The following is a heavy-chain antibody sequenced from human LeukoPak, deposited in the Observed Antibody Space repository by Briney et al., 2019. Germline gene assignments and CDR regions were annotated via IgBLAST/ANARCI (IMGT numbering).Heavy chain of an antibody. Sequence: GGSLRLSCAASGFTFSNAWMSWVRKAPGKGLEWVGRIKSKTDGGTTDYAAPVKGRFTISRDDSKNTLYLQMNSLKTEDTAVYYCTTGTDSSGYSYFDYWGQGTLVTVSS. CDR3: TTGTDSSGYSYFDY. D-gene: IGHD3-22*01. V-gene: IGHV3-15*01. CDR2: IKSKTDGGTT. J-gene: IGHJ4*02. CDR1: GFTFSNAW.